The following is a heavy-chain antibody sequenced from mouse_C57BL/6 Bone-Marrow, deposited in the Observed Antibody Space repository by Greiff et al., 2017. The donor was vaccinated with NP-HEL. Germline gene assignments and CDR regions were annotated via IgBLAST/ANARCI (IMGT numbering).Heavy chain of an antibody. CDR1: GYSITSGYY. CDR2: ISYDGSN. J-gene: IGHJ1*03. CDR3: ARGLYGSSHWYFDV. V-gene: IGHV3-6*01. D-gene: IGHD1-1*01. Sequence: VQLKESGPGLVKPSHSLSLTCPVTGYSITSGYYWNWIRQFPGNKLEWMGYISYDGSNKYNPSLKNRISITRDTSKNQFFLKLNSLTTEDTATYYCARGLYGSSHWYFDVWGTGTTVTVSS.